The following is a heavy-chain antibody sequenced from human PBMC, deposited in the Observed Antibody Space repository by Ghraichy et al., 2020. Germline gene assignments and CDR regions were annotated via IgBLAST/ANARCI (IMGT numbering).Heavy chain of an antibody. V-gene: IGHV4-39*01. D-gene: IGHD3-16*02. CDR2: IYYSGST. Sequence: SQTLSLTCTVSGGSISSSSYYWGWIRQPPGKGLEWIGSIYYSGSTYYNPSLKSRVTISVDTSKNQFSLKLSSVTAADTAVYYCARQAISYYFDYWGQGTLVTVSS. CDR3: ARQAISYYFDY. J-gene: IGHJ4*02. CDR1: GGSISSSSYY.